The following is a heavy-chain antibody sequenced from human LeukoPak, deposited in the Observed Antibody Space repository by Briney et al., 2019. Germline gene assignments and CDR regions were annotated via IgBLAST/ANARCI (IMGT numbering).Heavy chain of an antibody. V-gene: IGHV4-39*02. Sequence: SETLSLTCTVSGGSISSSSYYWGWIRQPPGKGLEWIGSIYYSGSTYYNPSLKSRVTISVDTSKNQFSLKLSSVTAADTDVYYCARDEGVGYYDSSGYYYPYYFDYWGQGTLVTVSS. D-gene: IGHD3-22*01. CDR2: IYYSGST. CDR1: GGSISSSSYY. CDR3: ARDEGVGYYDSSGYYYPYYFDY. J-gene: IGHJ4*02.